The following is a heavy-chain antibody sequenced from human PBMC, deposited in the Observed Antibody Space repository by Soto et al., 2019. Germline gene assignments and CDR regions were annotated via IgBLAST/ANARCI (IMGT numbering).Heavy chain of an antibody. V-gene: IGHV4-4*02. D-gene: IGHD5-18*01. J-gene: IGHJ4*02. Sequence: QVQLQESGPGLVKPSGTLSLTCAVSGGSISSTNWWSWVRQPPGKGLEWIGEIYHSGSINYNPSLKSRVTISVDKSKNQCSLKLSSVTAADTAVYYCAKAIRGYSSYDYWGQGTLVTVSS. CDR1: GGSISSTNW. CDR2: IYHSGSI. CDR3: AKAIRGYSSYDY.